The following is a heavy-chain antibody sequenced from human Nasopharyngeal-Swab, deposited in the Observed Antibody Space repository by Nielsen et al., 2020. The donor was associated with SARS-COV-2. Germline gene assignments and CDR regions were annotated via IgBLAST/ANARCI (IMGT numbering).Heavy chain of an antibody. CDR2: IYTSGST. V-gene: IGHV4-61*02. CDR1: GGSISSGSYY. CDR3: ARWGYSSTADY. D-gene: IGHD6-13*01. Sequence: SETLSLTCTVSGGSISSGSYYWSWIRQPAGKGLEWIGRIYTSGSTYYNPSLKSRVTISVDTSKNQFSLKLSSVTAADTAVYYCARWGYSSTADYWGQGTLVTVSS. J-gene: IGHJ4*02.